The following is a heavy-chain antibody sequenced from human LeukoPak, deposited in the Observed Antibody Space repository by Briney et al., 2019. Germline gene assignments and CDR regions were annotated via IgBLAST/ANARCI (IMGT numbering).Heavy chain of an antibody. CDR2: IYSSGST. J-gene: IGHJ4*02. V-gene: IGHV4-61*02. CDR1: SGSISNSNYY. Sequence: SETLSLTCTVSSGSISNSNYYWSWIRQPAGKGLEWIGRIYSSGSTNYNPSLKSRVTMSVDTSKNQFSLKLSSVTAADTAVYYCARGVTVRGDRTFDYWGQGILVTVSS. D-gene: IGHD3-10*01. CDR3: ARGVTVRGDRTFDY.